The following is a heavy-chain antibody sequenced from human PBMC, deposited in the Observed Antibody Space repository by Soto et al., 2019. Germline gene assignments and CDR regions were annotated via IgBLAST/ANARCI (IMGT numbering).Heavy chain of an antibody. CDR2: INAGNGNT. CDR1: GYTFTSYA. V-gene: IGHV1-3*01. CDR3: ARDGPPTDY. J-gene: IGHJ4*02. Sequence: ASVKVSCKASGYTFTSYAMHWVRQAPGQRLEWMGWINAGNGNTKYSQKFQGRVTFTRDTSTSTAYMELRSLRSDDTAVYYCARDGPPTDYWGQGTLVTVSS.